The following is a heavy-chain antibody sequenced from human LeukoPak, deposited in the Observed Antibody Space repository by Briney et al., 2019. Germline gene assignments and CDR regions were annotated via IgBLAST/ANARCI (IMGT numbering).Heavy chain of an antibody. CDR3: AKGVGSSGWYYFDY. J-gene: IGHJ4*02. Sequence: GGSLRLSCAASGFTFSSYAMSWVRQAPGKGLEWVPAISGSGGSTYYADSVKGRFTISRDNSKNTLYLQMNSLRAEDTAVYYCAKGVGSSGWYYFDYWGQGTLVTVSS. D-gene: IGHD6-19*01. CDR2: ISGSGGST. CDR1: GFTFSSYA. V-gene: IGHV3-23*01.